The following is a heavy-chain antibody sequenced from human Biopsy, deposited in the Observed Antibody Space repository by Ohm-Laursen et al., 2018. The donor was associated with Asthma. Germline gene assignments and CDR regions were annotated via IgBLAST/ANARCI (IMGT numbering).Heavy chain of an antibody. V-gene: IGHV4-34*01. CDR3: ARAAITGIRGWFDP. Sequence: GTLSLTCTVYGGYLTGHYWNWIRQPPGKGLEWIGEIDQSGYTNYNPSLKSRVTIPADTSKNQFHLNLSSVTAADTSVYFCARAAITGIRGWFDPWGQGTQVTVSS. J-gene: IGHJ5*02. CDR2: IDQSGYT. D-gene: IGHD1-20*01. CDR1: GGYLTGHY.